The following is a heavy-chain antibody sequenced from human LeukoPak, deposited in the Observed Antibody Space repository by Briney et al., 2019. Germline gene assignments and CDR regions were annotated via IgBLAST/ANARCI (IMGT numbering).Heavy chain of an antibody. D-gene: IGHD1-26*01. Sequence: SETLSLTCAVYGGSFSGYYWSWIRQPPGKGLEWIGEINHSGSTNYNPSLKSRVTISVDTSKNQFSLRLSSVTAADTAVYYCARDRTVGAIANFDYWGQGTLVTVSS. CDR1: GGSFSGYY. CDR3: ARDRTVGAIANFDY. V-gene: IGHV4-34*01. J-gene: IGHJ4*02. CDR2: INHSGST.